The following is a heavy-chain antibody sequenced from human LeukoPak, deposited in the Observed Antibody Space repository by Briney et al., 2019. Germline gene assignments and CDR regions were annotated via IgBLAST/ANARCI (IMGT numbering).Heavy chain of an antibody. J-gene: IGHJ4*02. V-gene: IGHV1-18*01. D-gene: IGHD3-22*01. CDR2: IGTYGGDT. Sequence: TSRISWVRQAPGQGLEWMGWIGTYGGDTYYAQKFQGRITVTTDTSTSTVYMELRSLRSDDTAVYYCARFGSGYPYYFDYWGQGTLVTVSS. CDR3: ARFGSGYPYYFDY. CDR1: TSR.